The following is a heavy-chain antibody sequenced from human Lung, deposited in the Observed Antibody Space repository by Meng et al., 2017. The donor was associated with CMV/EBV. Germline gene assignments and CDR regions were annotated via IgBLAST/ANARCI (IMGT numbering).Heavy chain of an antibody. D-gene: IGHD2-2*01. CDR1: GYSFTAYY. V-gene: IGHV1-2*02. CDR3: ARDFVVLPAATYFDY. CDR2: ISPNSGGT. Sequence: ASVXVSCKAPGYSFTAYYIHWVRQAPGQGLEWMGWISPNSGGTNYAQRFQGRVTLTRDTSISTVYMELRRLTSDDTAVYFCARDFVVLPAATYFDYSGQGXLVTVSS. J-gene: IGHJ4*02.